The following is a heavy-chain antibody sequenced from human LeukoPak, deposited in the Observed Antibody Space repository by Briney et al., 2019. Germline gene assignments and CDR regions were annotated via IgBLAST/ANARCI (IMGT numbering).Heavy chain of an antibody. CDR2: INSDGSST. CDR3: ARADGYCSSTSCPPHGDAFDI. D-gene: IGHD2-2*03. V-gene: IGHV3-74*01. CDR1: GFTFSSYW. Sequence: GGSLRLSCAASGFTFSSYWMHWVRQAPGKGLVWVSRINSDGSSTSYADSVKGRFTISRDNAKNTLYLQMNSLRAEDTAVYYCARADGYCSSTSCPPHGDAFDIWGQGTMVTVSS. J-gene: IGHJ3*02.